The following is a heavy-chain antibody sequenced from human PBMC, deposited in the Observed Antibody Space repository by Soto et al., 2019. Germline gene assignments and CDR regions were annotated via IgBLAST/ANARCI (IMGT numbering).Heavy chain of an antibody. CDR3: ARRGDQEWFDP. CDR2: IYLGDSDT. CDR1: GYRFSSNW. D-gene: IGHD3-16*01. J-gene: IGHJ5*02. V-gene: IGHV5-51*01. Sequence: PGESLKISCKGSGYRFSSNWIGWVRQMPGKGLEWMGIIYLGDSDTRYSPSFQGQVTFSADKSISTAYLQWSSLKASDTAMYYCARRGDQEWFDPWGQGTLVTVSS.